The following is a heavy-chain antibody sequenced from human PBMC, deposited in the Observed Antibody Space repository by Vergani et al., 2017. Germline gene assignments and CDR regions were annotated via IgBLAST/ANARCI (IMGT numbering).Heavy chain of an antibody. CDR3: ARDSEGGSYVPDY. CDR1: GFTFSSYA. CDR2: ISGSGGST. D-gene: IGHD1-26*01. V-gene: IGHV3-23*01. J-gene: IGHJ4*02. Sequence: EVQLLESGGGLVQPGGSLRLSCAASGFTFSSYAMSWVRQAPGKGLEWVSAISGSGGSTYYADSGKGRFTISRDKSKNTLYLQMNSLRAEDTAVYYCARDSEGGSYVPDYWGQGTLVTVSS.